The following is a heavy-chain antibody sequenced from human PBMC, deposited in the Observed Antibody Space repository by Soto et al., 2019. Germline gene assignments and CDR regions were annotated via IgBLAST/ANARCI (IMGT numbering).Heavy chain of an antibody. J-gene: IGHJ4*02. Sequence: GSRRLACPASGXTISSVSMRWVRQAPGKGLECLSGINFSGAQKYYADSGKGRFTISGQTSKTTLYLPMNSMRAEDTALYYCAKVGTMGVFEHWGQGAMGTVSA. V-gene: IGHV3-23*01. D-gene: IGHD1-26*01. CDR2: INFSGAQK. CDR1: GXTISSVS. CDR3: AKVGTMGVFEH.